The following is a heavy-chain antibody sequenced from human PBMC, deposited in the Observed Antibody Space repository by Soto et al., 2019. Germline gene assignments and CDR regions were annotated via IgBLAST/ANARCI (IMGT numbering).Heavy chain of an antibody. J-gene: IGHJ6*03. Sequence: QVQLVESGGGVVQPGRSLRLSCAASGFTFSSYGMHWVRQAPGKGLEWVAVISYDGSNKYYADSVKGRFTISRDNSKNTLYLQMNSLRAEDTAVYYCAKDGFSSSPGHYYYYMDVWGKGTTVTVSS. D-gene: IGHD6-13*01. CDR2: ISYDGSNK. CDR1: GFTFSSYG. CDR3: AKDGFSSSPGHYYYYMDV. V-gene: IGHV3-30*18.